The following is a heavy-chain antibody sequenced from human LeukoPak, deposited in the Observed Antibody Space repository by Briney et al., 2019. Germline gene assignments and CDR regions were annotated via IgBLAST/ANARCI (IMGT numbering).Heavy chain of an antibody. CDR3: ARGGHRLGYCSGGSCKYYYYYMDV. D-gene: IGHD2-15*01. Sequence: PGGSLRLSCAASGFTFSDYYMSWIRQAPGKGLEGVSYISSSGSTIYYADSVKGRFTISRDNAKNSLYLQMNSLRAEDTAVYYCARGGHRLGYCSGGSCKYYYYYMDVWGKGTTVTISS. V-gene: IGHV3-11*01. J-gene: IGHJ6*03. CDR2: ISSSGSTI. CDR1: GFTFSDYY.